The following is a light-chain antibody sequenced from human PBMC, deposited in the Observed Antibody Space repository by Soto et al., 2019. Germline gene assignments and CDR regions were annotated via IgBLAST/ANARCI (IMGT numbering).Light chain of an antibody. CDR2: EAS. CDR3: QQLYTLPFT. J-gene: IGKJ5*01. V-gene: IGKV1-9*01. CDR1: HGISTF. Sequence: DIQLTQSPSLLSSSIGDRVTITCRASHGISTFFAWYQQKPGKAPKLLIYEASTLQTGGPSSFSGSGSGTEFTLTISGLLPEDFAAYHCQQLYTLPFTFGQGTRL.